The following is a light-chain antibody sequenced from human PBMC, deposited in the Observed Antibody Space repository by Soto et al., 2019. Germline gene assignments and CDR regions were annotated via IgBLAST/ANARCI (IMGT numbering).Light chain of an antibody. CDR3: AAWDDSLSGLT. Sequence: QLVLTQPPSASGTPGQRVTISCFGSSSNIGSNFVYWYQQLPGTAPKLLIYRDNQRPSGVPDRFSGSKSGTSASLAIIGLQSEDEGDYYCAAWDDSLSGLTFGGRTKVTVL. V-gene: IGLV1-47*01. CDR1: SSNIGSNF. CDR2: RDN. J-gene: IGLJ2*01.